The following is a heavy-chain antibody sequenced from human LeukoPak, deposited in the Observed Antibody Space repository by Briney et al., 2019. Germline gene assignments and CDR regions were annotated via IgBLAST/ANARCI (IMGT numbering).Heavy chain of an antibody. V-gene: IGHV3-11*04. CDR1: GFTFGDYY. J-gene: IGHJ3*02. CDR3: ARDRDYDSSGYYYATFDI. D-gene: IGHD3-22*01. Sequence: PGGSLRLSCAASGFTFGDYYMTWIRQAPGKGLEWISYISSGGTTRDYAHSVKGRFTISRDNAKNSLYLQMNSLRAEDTAVYYCARDRDYDSSGYYYATFDIWGQGTMVTVSS. CDR2: ISSGGTTR.